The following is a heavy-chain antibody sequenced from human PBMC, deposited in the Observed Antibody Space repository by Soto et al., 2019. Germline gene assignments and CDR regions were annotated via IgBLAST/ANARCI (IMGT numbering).Heavy chain of an antibody. CDR1: GFTFSSYG. CDR2: IWYDGSNK. J-gene: IGHJ5*02. Sequence: QVQLVESGGGVVQPGRSLRLSCAASGFTFSSYGMHWVRQAPGKGLEWVAVIWYDGSNKYYADSVKGRFTISRDNSKNTLYLQVNSLRAEDTAVYYCAGEVLGFSSGSPPHLWGQGTLVTVSS. V-gene: IGHV3-33*01. CDR3: AGEVLGFSSGSPPHL. D-gene: IGHD3-22*01.